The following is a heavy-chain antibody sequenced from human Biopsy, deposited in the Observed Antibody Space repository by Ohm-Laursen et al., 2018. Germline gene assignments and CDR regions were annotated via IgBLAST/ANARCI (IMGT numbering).Heavy chain of an antibody. J-gene: IGHJ4*02. V-gene: IGHV4-39*01. CDR3: ARQVDFWSGYVDY. Sequence: SDTLSLTCTVSGGSISDSTYHWRWIRQSPGKGLEWIGNIYYSGNTDYSPSLKSRVTISVDTSNNQFSLKLRSVTAADTAVYYCARQVDFWSGYVDYWGQGTLVAVSS. D-gene: IGHD3-3*01. CDR1: GGSISDSTYH. CDR2: IYYSGNT.